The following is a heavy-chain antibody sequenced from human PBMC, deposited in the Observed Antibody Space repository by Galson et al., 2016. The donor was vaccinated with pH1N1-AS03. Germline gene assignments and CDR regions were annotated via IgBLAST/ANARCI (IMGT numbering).Heavy chain of an antibody. CDR3: ARGGSSGYDSYFDS. CDR2: VSTSGTT. Sequence: TLSLTCTVSGGSITSGTYYWTWIRRPAGKSLEWFGRVSTSGTTIYNPSLRSRVIISLDTSNNQFSLRLTSVTAADTARYYCARGGSSGYDSYFDSWGQGFLVTVSS. D-gene: IGHD5-12*01. J-gene: IGHJ4*02. CDR1: GGSITSGTYY. V-gene: IGHV4-61*02.